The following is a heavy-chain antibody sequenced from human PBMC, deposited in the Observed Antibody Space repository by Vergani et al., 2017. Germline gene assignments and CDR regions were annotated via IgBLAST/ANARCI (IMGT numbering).Heavy chain of an antibody. CDR2: IYWNDDL. J-gene: IGHJ6*03. CDR1: GFSLNTRGVS. CDR3: VYRKIACGTTGCCYPFYYYYYMDV. V-gene: IGHV2-5*04. Sequence: QITLKESGPTLVKPTQTLTLTCTFSGFSLNTRGVSVAWIRQPPGKALDWLALIYWNDDLPYSPSLNNRVTITKDTSKNQVVLTMTNMDYVDTGTYYCVYRKIACGTTGCCYPFYYYYYMDVWGKGTTVTVSS. D-gene: IGHD1-7*01.